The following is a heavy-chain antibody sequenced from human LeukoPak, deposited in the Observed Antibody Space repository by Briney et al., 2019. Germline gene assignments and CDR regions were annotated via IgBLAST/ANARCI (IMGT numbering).Heavy chain of an antibody. CDR2: INYSGST. Sequence: SETLSLTCTVSGGSISSYYWSWIRQPPGKGLEWIGYINYSGSTNYNPSLKSRVTISVDTSKNQFSLKLSSVTAADTAVYYCARSLWYYDSWGQGTLVTVSS. D-gene: IGHD3-22*01. CDR1: GGSISSYY. CDR3: ARSLWYYDS. V-gene: IGHV4-59*01. J-gene: IGHJ4*02.